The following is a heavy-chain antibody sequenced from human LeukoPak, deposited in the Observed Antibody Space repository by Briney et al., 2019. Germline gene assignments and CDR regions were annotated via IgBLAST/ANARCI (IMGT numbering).Heavy chain of an antibody. CDR3: ARSPLITRGFGMDV. V-gene: IGHV4-59*01. J-gene: IGHJ6*02. CDR1: GGSISTYY. Sequence: SETLSLTCTVSGGSISTYYWTWIRQPPGKGLEWIGYIENSGSTKYNPSLKSRVTISVDTSKNQFALKLSSVTAEDTAVYFCARSPLITRGFGMDVWGRGTTVSVFS. D-gene: IGHD3-22*01. CDR2: IENSGST.